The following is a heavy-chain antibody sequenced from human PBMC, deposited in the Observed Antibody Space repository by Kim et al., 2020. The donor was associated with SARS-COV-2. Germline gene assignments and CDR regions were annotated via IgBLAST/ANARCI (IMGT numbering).Heavy chain of an antibody. V-gene: IGHV3-48*04. CDR3: AAPTLWFGELDYYYGMDV. D-gene: IGHD3-10*01. J-gene: IGHJ6*02. CDR1: GFSFGKYS. CDR2: ISIGSSPI. Sequence: GGSLRLSCAASGFSFGKYSMNWVRQAPGKGLEWVSYISIGSSPIYHGDSVKGRFTISRDDDKNSLYLQMNSLRAEDSAVYYCAAPTLWFGELDYYYGMDVWGQGTTVTVSS.